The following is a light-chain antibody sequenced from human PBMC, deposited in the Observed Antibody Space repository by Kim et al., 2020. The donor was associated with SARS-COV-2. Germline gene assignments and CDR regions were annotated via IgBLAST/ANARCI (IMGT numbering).Light chain of an antibody. CDR2: EVT. CDR3: SSYAGSNNFV. Sequence: GESVTISCTGTSNDIGGYNDVTWYQQYPGKAPKLMIYEVTKRPSGIPGRFSGSKSGNTASLTISGLQAEDEADYYCSSYAGSNNFVFGTGTKVTVL. CDR1: SNDIGGYND. J-gene: IGLJ1*01. V-gene: IGLV2-8*01.